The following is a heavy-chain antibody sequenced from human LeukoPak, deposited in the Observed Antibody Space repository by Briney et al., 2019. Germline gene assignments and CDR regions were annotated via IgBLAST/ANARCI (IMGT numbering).Heavy chain of an antibody. CDR1: GGSFSGYY. Sequence: PSETLSLTCAAYGGSFSGYYWSWIRQPPGKGLEWIGEINHSGSTNYNPSLKSRLSISIDTSKNQFALRLGSVTAADTAVYYCARGLPFISMLRGVKPSVMFDSWGQGTLVTVSS. J-gene: IGHJ5*01. V-gene: IGHV4-34*01. CDR3: ARGLPFISMLRGVKPSVMFDS. D-gene: IGHD3-10*01. CDR2: INHSGST.